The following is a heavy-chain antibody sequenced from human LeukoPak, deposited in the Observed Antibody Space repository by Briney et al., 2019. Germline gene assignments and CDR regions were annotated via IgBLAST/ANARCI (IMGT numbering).Heavy chain of an antibody. CDR1: GFTYSIVG. CDR3: AKKFPGTVAAGPDH. J-gene: IGHJ4*02. CDR2: ISFDGSNK. V-gene: IGHV3-30*18. Sequence: PGRSLRLSCAASGFTYSIVGMHWVRQAPGKGLEWVAVISFDGSNKYYEDSVKGRFTISRDNSKNTLYLQMNSLRAEDTAVYYCAKKFPGTVAAGPDHWGQGTLVTVSS. D-gene: IGHD6-13*01.